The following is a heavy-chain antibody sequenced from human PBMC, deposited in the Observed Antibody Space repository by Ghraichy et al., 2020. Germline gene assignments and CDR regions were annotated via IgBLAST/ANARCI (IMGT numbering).Heavy chain of an antibody. CDR3: ARLSGTYEGGGA. CDR2: IWNDGRNK. CDR1: GFPFNTYG. J-gene: IGHJ5*02. Sequence: GGSLRLSCAASGFPFNTYGMHWVRQAPGKGLEWVAQIWNDGRNKYYADSVRGRFTISRDNSKNTLYLQMNRLTAEDTAVYYCARLSGTYEGGGAWGQGTRGTVSS. D-gene: IGHD1-26*01. V-gene: IGHV3-33*01.